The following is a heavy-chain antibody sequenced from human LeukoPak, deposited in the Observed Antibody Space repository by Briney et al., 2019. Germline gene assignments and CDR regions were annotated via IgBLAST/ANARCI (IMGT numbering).Heavy chain of an antibody. Sequence: PGGSLRLSCAASGFTFSSYWMHWVRQAPGKGLVWVSRINSDGSSTSYADSVKGRFTISRDNAKNTLYLQMNSLRAEDTAVYYCARESVSFCYDYWGQGTLVTVSS. CDR3: ARESVSFCYDY. J-gene: IGHJ4*02. V-gene: IGHV3-74*01. CDR1: GFTFSSYW. D-gene: IGHD2-15*01. CDR2: INSDGSST.